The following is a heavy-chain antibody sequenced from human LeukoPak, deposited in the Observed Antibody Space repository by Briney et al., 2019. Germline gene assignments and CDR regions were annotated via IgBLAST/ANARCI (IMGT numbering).Heavy chain of an antibody. CDR2: ISTSSSAT. CDR3: ARDLLASRSAFDI. V-gene: IGHV3-48*01. CDR1: GFTFTTYS. Sequence: GGSLRLSCAASGFTFTTYSMNWVRQAPGKGLEWVSYISTSSSATYYADSVKGRFAISRDNAKNSLYLQMNSLRVEDTAVYYCARDLLASRSAFDIWGQGTMVTVSS. J-gene: IGHJ3*02.